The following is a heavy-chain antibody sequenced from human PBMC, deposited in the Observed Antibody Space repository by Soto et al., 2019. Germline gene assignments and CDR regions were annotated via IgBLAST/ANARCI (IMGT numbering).Heavy chain of an antibody. V-gene: IGHV4-30-4*01. Sequence: PSETLSLTCTVSGVSISSGDYYWSWIRQTPGKGLEWIGYIYHSGSTYYNPSLKSRVTISVDRSKNQFSLKLSSVTAADTAVYYCARGGYYGSGSYSNWGQGTLVTVSS. CDR2: IYHSGST. D-gene: IGHD3-10*01. CDR1: GVSISSGDYY. CDR3: ARGGYYGSGSYSN. J-gene: IGHJ4*02.